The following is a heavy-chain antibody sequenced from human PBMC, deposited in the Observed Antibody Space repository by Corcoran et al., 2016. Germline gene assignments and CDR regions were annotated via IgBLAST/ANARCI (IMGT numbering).Heavy chain of an antibody. CDR3: AARWDYSERSPGTNDLDY. CDR2: IYPANSDT. Sequence: EVQLVQSGAEVKKPGESLKISCKGSGYSFTSYWIGWVRHMPGRGLEWMGIIYPANSDTRYSPSFQGQVTISADKAITTAYLQWSSLKASDTAIYDCAARWDYSERSPGTNDLDYWGQGTRVTVSS. J-gene: IGHJ4*02. CDR1: GYSFTSYW. D-gene: IGHD1-26*01. V-gene: IGHV5-51*01.